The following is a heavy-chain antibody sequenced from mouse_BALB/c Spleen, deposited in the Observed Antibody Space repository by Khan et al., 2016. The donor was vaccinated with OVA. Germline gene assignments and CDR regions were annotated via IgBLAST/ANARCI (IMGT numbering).Heavy chain of an antibody. J-gene: IGHJ3*01. V-gene: IGHV2-6-4*01. CDR2: IWGGGST. CDR1: GFSLSRYS. Sequence: VELVESGPGLVAPSQSLSITCTVSGFSLSRYSVHWVRQPPGKGLEWLGMIWGGGSTDYNSALKSRLSISKDNSKSQVFLKMNSLQTDDTAMYYCARKFLYYDYDGWVAYWGQGTLVTVSA. D-gene: IGHD2-4*01. CDR3: ARKFLYYDYDGWVAY.